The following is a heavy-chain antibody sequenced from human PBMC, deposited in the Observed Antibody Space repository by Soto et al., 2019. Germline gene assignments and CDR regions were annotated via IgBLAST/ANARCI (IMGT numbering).Heavy chain of an antibody. Sequence: SETLSLTCTVSGGSISSGDYYWSWIRQPPGKGLEWIGYIYYSGSTYYNPSLQSRFTISVDTSKNQFSLKLSSVTAADTAVYYGAGERWLHDYNWFDPWGQGTLVTVSS. CDR2: IYYSGST. CDR3: AGERWLHDYNWFDP. V-gene: IGHV4-30-4*01. J-gene: IGHJ5*02. CDR1: GGSISSGDYY. D-gene: IGHD5-12*01.